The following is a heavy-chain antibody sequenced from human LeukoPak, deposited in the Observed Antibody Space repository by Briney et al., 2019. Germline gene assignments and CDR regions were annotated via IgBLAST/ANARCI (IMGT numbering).Heavy chain of an antibody. CDR2: INPSGGST. Sequence: GASVKVSCKASGYTFTSYYMHWVRQAPGPGLEWMGMINPSGGSTSYAQKFQGRVTMTRDTSTSTVYMELSSLRSEDTAVYYCARDGLFEYQPSDDWDYWGQGALVTVSS. CDR1: GYTFTSYY. J-gene: IGHJ4*02. V-gene: IGHV1-46*01. D-gene: IGHD2-2*01. CDR3: ARDGLFEYQPSDDWDY.